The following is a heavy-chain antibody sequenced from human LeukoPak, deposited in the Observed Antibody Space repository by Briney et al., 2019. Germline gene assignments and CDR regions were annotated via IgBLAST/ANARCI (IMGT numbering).Heavy chain of an antibody. J-gene: IGHJ4*02. D-gene: IGHD6-13*01. CDR3: AKSHTSSCRNFDY. CDR2: ISGSGSTT. CDR1: GFTFSSYA. V-gene: IGHV3-23*01. Sequence: GGSLRLSCAASGFTFSSYAMSWVHPAPGKGLEWVSAISGSGSTTYYADSVKGRFTISRDNAKNTLYLQMNSLRAEDTAVHYCAKSHTSSCRNFDYWGQGTLVTVSS.